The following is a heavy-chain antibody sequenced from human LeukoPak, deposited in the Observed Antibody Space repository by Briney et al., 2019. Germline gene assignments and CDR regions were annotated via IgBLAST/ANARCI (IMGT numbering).Heavy chain of an antibody. CDR1: GFTFSNYN. Sequence: GGALRLSCAASGFTFSNYNMNWVRQAPGKGVEGVSYTSSSSSTIHYADSVKGRFTISRDNARNSLYLQMNSLRAEDTAVYYCARDFLEDGYWGQGTLVTVSS. J-gene: IGHJ4*02. CDR3: ARDFLEDGY. D-gene: IGHD3-3*01. CDR2: TSSSSSTI. V-gene: IGHV3-48*01.